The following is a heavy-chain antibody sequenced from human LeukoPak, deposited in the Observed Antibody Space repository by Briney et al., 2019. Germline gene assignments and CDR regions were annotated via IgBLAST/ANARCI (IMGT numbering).Heavy chain of an antibody. CDR2: INWNGGST. D-gene: IGHD6-13*01. CDR1: GFTFDDYG. CDR3: AREGPSSSWYSLDY. J-gene: IGHJ4*02. V-gene: IGHV3-20*04. Sequence: PGGSLRLSCAASGFTFDDYGMSWVRQAPGKGLEWVSGINWNGGSTGYADSVKGRFTNSRDNAKNSLYLQMNSLRAEDTALYYCAREGPSSSWYSLDYWGQGTLVTVSS.